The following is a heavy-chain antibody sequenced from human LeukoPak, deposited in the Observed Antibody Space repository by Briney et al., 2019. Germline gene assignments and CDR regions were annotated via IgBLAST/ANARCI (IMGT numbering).Heavy chain of an antibody. Sequence: GGSLRLSHAASGFTFSDYWMTWVRQAPGKGLEWVAHIKQDGSEKYYVDSVKGRFTISRDNAKNLLYLQMNSLGAEDTAVYYCARGWNYAFRFDYWGQGTLVTVSS. V-gene: IGHV3-7*01. CDR1: GFTFSDYW. D-gene: IGHD1-7*01. CDR2: IKQDGSEK. J-gene: IGHJ4*02. CDR3: ARGWNYAFRFDY.